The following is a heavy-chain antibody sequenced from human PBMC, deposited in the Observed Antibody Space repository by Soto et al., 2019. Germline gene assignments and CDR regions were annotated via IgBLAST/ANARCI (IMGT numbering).Heavy chain of an antibody. CDR3: ARRRYDYGDPGGVGYYFDY. J-gene: IGHJ4*02. D-gene: IGHD4-17*01. CDR1: GYSFTSYW. Sequence: GESLKISCKGSGYSFTSYWIGWVRQMPGKGLEWMGIIYPGDSDTRYSPSFQGQVTISADKSISTAYLQWSSLKASDTAMYYCARRRYDYGDPGGVGYYFDYWGQGTLVTVSS. V-gene: IGHV5-51*01. CDR2: IYPGDSDT.